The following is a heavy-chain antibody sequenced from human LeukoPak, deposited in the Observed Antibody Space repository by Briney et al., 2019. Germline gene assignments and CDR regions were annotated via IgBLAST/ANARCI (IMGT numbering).Heavy chain of an antibody. Sequence: SETLSLTCTVSGGSISSYYWSWIRKPPGKGLEWIGYIYYSGSTNYNPSLKSRVTISVDTSKNQFSLKLSSVTAADTAVYYCARYYGSGSYHWFDPWGQGTLVTVSS. CDR2: IYYSGST. V-gene: IGHV4-59*01. CDR1: GGSISSYY. CDR3: ARYYGSGSYHWFDP. D-gene: IGHD3-10*01. J-gene: IGHJ5*02.